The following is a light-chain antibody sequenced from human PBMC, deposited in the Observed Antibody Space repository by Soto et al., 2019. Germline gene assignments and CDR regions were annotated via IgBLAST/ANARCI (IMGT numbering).Light chain of an antibody. V-gene: IGLV1-40*01. J-gene: IGLJ2*01. CDR1: SSNIGSSSV. CDR2: DNT. CDR3: QSFDSSLSGVI. Sequence: QSVLTQPPSASGSPGQRVTISCSGSSSNIGSSSVNWYQQFPGTAPKLLIYDNTNRPSGVPDRFSGSKSATSASLAITGLQAEDEADYYCQSFDSSLSGVIFGGGTKLTVL.